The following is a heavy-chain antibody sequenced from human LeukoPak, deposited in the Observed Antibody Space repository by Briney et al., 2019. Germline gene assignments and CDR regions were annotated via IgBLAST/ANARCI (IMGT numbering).Heavy chain of an antibody. V-gene: IGHV3-23*01. D-gene: IGHD6-19*01. Sequence: PGGSLRLSCAASGFTFSSYAMSWVRQAPGKGLEWVSAISGSGGSTYYADSVKGRFTISRDNSKNTLYLQMNSLRAEDTAVYYCAKQMAVAGTGDYFDYWGQGTLVTVSS. CDR3: AKQMAVAGTGDYFDY. CDR1: GFTFSSYA. J-gene: IGHJ4*02. CDR2: ISGSGGST.